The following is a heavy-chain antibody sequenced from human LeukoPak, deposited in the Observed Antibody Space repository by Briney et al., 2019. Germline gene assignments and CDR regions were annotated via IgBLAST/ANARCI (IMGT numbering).Heavy chain of an antibody. CDR2: ISSSSSYI. CDR1: GFTFSSYS. V-gene: IGHV3-21*01. CDR3: ARPLGIGYYYMDV. Sequence: GGSLRLSCAASGFTFSSYSMNWVRQAPGKGLEWVSSISSSSSYIYYADSVKGRFTISRDNAKNSLYLQMNSLRAEDTAVYYCARPLGIGYYYMDVWGKGTTVTVSS. D-gene: IGHD7-27*01. J-gene: IGHJ6*03.